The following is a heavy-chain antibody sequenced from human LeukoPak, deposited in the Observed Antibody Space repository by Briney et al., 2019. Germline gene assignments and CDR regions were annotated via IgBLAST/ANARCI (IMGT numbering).Heavy chain of an antibody. D-gene: IGHD3-22*01. CDR1: RDSISSSNYY. CDR2: IYYSGTS. J-gene: IGHJ3*02. Sequence: SETLSLTCTVSRDSISSSNYYWGWLRQPPGKGLEWIATIYYSGTSYYNPSLKSRVTISVDTSRNQFSLNLNSVTAADTALYYCARHLWDYHHRDAFNKWGQGTMVTVSS. V-gene: IGHV4-39*01. CDR3: ARHLWDYHHRDAFNK.